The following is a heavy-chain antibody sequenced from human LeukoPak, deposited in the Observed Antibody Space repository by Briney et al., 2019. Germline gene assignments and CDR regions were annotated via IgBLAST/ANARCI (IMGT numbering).Heavy chain of an antibody. V-gene: IGHV3-7*01. D-gene: IGHD6-19*01. CDR1: RFTFSTYC. J-gene: IGHJ4*02. CDR2: INQDGSEK. CDR3: ARRTVVAGEDY. Sequence: GGSLRLSCAASRFTFSTYCMSWVRQSPGKGLEWVANINQDGSEKNYVDSVKGRFTISRDNAKNSLSLQMNARGAEDTAVYYCARRTVVAGEDYWGQGTLVTVSS.